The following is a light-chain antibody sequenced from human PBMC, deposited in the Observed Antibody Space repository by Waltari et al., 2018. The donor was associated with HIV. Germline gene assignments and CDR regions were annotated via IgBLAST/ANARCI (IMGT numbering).Light chain of an antibody. CDR3: SSYTSTSTLRV. J-gene: IGLJ2*01. Sequence: QSALTQPASVSGSPGQSITISCTGTSTDVGGFDFVSWYQHHPGKVFQLMIYEVTYRPSGVANRFSGSKSGNTASLTISGLQPEDEADYFCSSYTSTSTLRVFGGGTKVTVL. V-gene: IGLV2-14*01. CDR2: EVT. CDR1: STDVGGFDF.